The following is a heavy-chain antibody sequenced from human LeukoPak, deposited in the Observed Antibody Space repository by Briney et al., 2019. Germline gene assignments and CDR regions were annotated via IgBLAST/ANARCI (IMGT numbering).Heavy chain of an antibody. CDR3: ARAMRWTSGPVELGWFDR. CDR1: GDSFSDYY. V-gene: IGHV4-59*01. D-gene: IGHD1-1*01. CDR2: IYFRGST. J-gene: IGHJ5*02. Sequence: SETLSLTCSFSGDSFSDYYWTWIRRPPGGGLEWISHIYFRGSTKYNPSLKNRVTISVDTSKQQVYLTLTSVTAADTAVYYCARAMRWTSGPVELGWFDRWGQGTLVTVSS.